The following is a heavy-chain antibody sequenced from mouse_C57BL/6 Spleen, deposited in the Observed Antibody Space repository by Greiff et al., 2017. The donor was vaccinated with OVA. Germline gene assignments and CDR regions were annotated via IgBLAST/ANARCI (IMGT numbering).Heavy chain of an antibody. CDR2: INPNNGGT. CDR3: ARGEAYDGNFDY. CDR1: GYTFTDYY. V-gene: IGHV1-22*01. J-gene: IGHJ2*01. D-gene: IGHD2-3*01. Sequence: VHLKQSGPELVKPGASVKMSCKASGYTFTDYYMHWVKQSHGKSLEWIGYINPNNGGTSYNQKFKGKATLTVNKSSSTAYMELRSLTSEDSAVYYCARGEAYDGNFDYWGQGTTLTVSS.